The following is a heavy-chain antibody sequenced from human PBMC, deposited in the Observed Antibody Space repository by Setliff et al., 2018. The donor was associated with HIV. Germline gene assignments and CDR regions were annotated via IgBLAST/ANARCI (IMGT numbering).Heavy chain of an antibody. V-gene: IGHV7-4-1*02. CDR3: ARFYDSGASYSDDAFDI. J-gene: IGHJ3*02. Sequence: ASVKVSCKASGYAFASYGLNWVRQAPGQGLEWMGWINTHSGNPTYAQAFTARFVFSLDTSVSTAYLQISSLRAEDTAVYYCARFYDSGASYSDDAFDIWGQGTMVTVS. CDR2: INTHSGNP. D-gene: IGHD3-22*01. CDR1: GYAFASYG.